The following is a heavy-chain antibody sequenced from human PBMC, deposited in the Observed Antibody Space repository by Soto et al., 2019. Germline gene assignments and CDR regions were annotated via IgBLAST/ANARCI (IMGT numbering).Heavy chain of an antibody. D-gene: IGHD3-3*01. CDR2: ISTKSGNT. Sequence: HVQLVQSAAEVKKPGASVKVSCKASGYTFANYDISWVRQAPGQGLEWMGWISTKSGNTEYAQHVQGRVTLTADSSTPTVHMKLRSRRSDDTAVYYCARSYFDSWTEYSNHVKYWGQGTLVAVSS. J-gene: IGHJ4*02. V-gene: IGHV1-18*04. CDR1: GYTFANYD. CDR3: ARSYFDSWTEYSNHVKY.